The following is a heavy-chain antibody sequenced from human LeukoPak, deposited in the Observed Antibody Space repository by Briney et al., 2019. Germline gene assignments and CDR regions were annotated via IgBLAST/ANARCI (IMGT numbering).Heavy chain of an antibody. Sequence: GGSLRLSCAASGFILSNYAMHWVRQPAGKGLEWVSALGTAGDTFYPGSVKGRFTISRDNAKKSLFLQMSSLRAEDTAIYYCARQSTPHGNFDYWGQGTLVAVSS. CDR1: GFILSNYA. CDR3: ARQSTPHGNFDY. J-gene: IGHJ4*02. CDR2: LGTAGDT. V-gene: IGHV3-13*01. D-gene: IGHD5-24*01.